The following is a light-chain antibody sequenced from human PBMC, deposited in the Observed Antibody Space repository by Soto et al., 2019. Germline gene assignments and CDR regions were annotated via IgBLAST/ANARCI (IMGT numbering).Light chain of an antibody. CDR1: QGISSY. Sequence: AIRMTQSPAALSASTGERVTITCRASQGISSYLAWYQQKPGKAPKLLIYAASTLQSGVPSRFSGSGSGTDFTLTICCLQSEDFAIYYCQQYYSYPRRTFGQGTKADI. CDR2: AAS. CDR3: QQYYSYPRRT. J-gene: IGKJ1*01. V-gene: IGKV1-8*01.